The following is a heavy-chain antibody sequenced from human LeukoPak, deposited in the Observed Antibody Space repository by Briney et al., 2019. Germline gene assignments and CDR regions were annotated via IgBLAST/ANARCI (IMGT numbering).Heavy chain of an antibody. Sequence: ASVRVSSKASGYTFRNYGITWVRQAPGQGLEWMGWIRPYSGNTMFAQKHQGRVALTTDASTTTAYMELRSLRSDDTAVYYCARDLEPAPCCKSCGNCYALYWGQGTLVTVSS. CDR1: GYTFRNYG. V-gene: IGHV1-18*01. CDR2: IRPYSGNT. J-gene: IGHJ4*02. D-gene: IGHD2-21*02. CDR3: ARDLEPAPCCKSCGNCYALY.